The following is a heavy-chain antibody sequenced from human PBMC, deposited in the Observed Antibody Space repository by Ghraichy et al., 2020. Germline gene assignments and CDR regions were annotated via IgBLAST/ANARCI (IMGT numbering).Heavy chain of an antibody. V-gene: IGHV1-8*01. Sequence: ASVKVSCKASGSTFTSYVINWVRQATGQGLERMGWMNPHRGNTGYAKKFQGRVTMTRDTSISTAYMELCSLRSEDTAVYYCARGHIAAAPHCYYYMDVWGKGTT. CDR2: MNPHRGNT. D-gene: IGHD6-13*01. CDR1: GSTFTSYV. CDR3: ARGHIAAAPHCYYYMDV. J-gene: IGHJ6*03.